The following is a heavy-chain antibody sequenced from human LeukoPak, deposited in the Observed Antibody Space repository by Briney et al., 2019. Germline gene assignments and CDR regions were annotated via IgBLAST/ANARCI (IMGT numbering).Heavy chain of an antibody. CDR1: GFTFSSYW. CDR2: INSDGSST. CDR3: ARSSSDYYYYVMDV. V-gene: IGHV3-74*01. J-gene: IGHJ6*02. Sequence: GGSLRLYCAASGFTFSSYWIHWVRQAPGKGLVWVSRINSDGSSTTYADSVKGRFTISRDNAKNTLYLQMSSMRAEDTAVYYCARSSSDYYYYVMDVWGQGTTVTVSS.